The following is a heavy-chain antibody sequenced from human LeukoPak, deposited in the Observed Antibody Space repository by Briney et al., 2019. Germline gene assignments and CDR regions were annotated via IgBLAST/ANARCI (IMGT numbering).Heavy chain of an antibody. J-gene: IGHJ4*02. CDR3: ARQREYYESSGYYSFDY. Sequence: SETLSLTCTVSGGSISSYYWSWLRQPPGKGLEWIGYIYYTGSTNYNPSLKSRVAISVDTSKNQFSPRLSSVTAADTAVYYCARQREYYESSGYYSFDYWGQGALVTVSS. CDR1: GGSISSYY. V-gene: IGHV4-59*08. D-gene: IGHD3-22*01. CDR2: IYYTGST.